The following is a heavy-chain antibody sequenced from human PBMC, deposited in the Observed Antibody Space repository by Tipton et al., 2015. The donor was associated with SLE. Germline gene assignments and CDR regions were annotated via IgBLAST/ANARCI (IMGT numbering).Heavy chain of an antibody. CDR2: INAGNGNT. Sequence: QLVQSGAEVKKSGASVKVSCKASGYTFTSYAMHWVRQAPGQRLEWMGWINAGNGNTKYSQKFQGRVTITRDTSASTAYMELSSLRSEDTAVYYCASRNSSGWPYYYYYGMDVWGQGTTVTVSS. CDR3: ASRNSSGWPYYYYYGMDV. D-gene: IGHD6-19*01. CDR1: GYTFTSYA. J-gene: IGHJ6*02. V-gene: IGHV1-3*01.